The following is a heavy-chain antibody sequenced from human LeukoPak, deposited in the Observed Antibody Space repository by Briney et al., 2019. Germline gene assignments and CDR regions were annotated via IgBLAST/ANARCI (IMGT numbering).Heavy chain of an antibody. D-gene: IGHD6-13*01. CDR1: GFTFSSYW. CDR3: ATGSSSSFDY. J-gene: IGHJ4*02. Sequence: GGSLRLSCAASGFTFSSYWMYWVRQVPGKGLVWVSRINSDGSSTSYVDSVKGRFTISRDNAKKTLYLQMNSLRADDTAVYYCATGSSSSFDYWGQGTLVTVSA. CDR2: INSDGSST. V-gene: IGHV3-74*01.